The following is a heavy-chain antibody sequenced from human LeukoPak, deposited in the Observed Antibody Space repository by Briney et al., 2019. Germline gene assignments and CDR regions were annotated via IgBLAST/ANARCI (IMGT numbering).Heavy chain of an antibody. D-gene: IGHD5-24*01. V-gene: IGHV3-21*04. CDR2: ISSSSSYI. Sequence: GGSLRLSRAASGFTFSSYSMNWLRQAPGKGLEWVSSISSSSSYIYYEDSVKDRFTISRDNAKNSLYLQRNMPGAEAAAFYCAALRIFDGYSYYFDYWGQGTLVTVSS. CDR1: GFTFSSYS. CDR3: ALRIFDGYSYYFDY. J-gene: IGHJ4*02.